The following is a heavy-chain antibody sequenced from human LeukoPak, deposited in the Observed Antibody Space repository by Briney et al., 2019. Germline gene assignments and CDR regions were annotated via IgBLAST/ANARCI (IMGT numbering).Heavy chain of an antibody. CDR2: INHSGST. CDR1: GGSFSGYY. V-gene: IGHV4-34*01. D-gene: IGHD4-23*01. Sequence: PSETLSLTCAVYGGSFSGYYWSWIRQPPGKGLEWIGEINHSGSTNYNPSLKSRVTISVDTSKNQFSLKLSSVTAADTAVYYCARKGNSANWFDPWGQGTLVTVSS. J-gene: IGHJ5*02. CDR3: ARKGNSANWFDP.